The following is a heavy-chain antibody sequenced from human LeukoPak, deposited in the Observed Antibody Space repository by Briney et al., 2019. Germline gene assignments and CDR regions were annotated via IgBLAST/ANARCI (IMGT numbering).Heavy chain of an antibody. CDR3: AREHVVGLAPFDP. Sequence: ASVKVSCKASGYTFTDYAMHWVRQAPGERLEWMGWINTGKGNTKYSQKFQGRVTITMDTSASTAYMELSSLRSEDTAVYYCAREHVVGLAPFDPWGQGTLVTVSS. CDR1: GYTFTDYA. D-gene: IGHD2-15*01. CDR2: INTGKGNT. J-gene: IGHJ5*02. V-gene: IGHV1-3*04.